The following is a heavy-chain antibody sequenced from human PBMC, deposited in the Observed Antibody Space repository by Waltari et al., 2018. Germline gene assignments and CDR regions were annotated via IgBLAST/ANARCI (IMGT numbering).Heavy chain of an antibody. CDR2: IYHSGTT. V-gene: IGHV4-4*07. J-gene: IGHJ2*01. Sequence: QVQLQESGPGLVKPSETLSLTCTVSGGSISSYYWSWIRQPAGKGLEWIGRIYHSGTTYYSPSLKSRVTISVDTSKNQFSLKVTSLTAADTAIYYCARGSFDSDSYFDVWGRGTLVTVSS. D-gene: IGHD1-26*01. CDR3: ARGSFDSDSYFDV. CDR1: GGSISSYY.